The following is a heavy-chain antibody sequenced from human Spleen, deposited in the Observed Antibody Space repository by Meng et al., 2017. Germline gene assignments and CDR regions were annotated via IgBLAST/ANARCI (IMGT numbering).Heavy chain of an antibody. J-gene: IGHJ4*02. CDR2: INAGDGNT. CDR1: GYNFSNYS. V-gene: IGHV1-3*01. D-gene: IGHD1-26*01. Sequence: QVQLVQSGAEVKKPGASVKVSCKASGYNFSNYSIHWVRQAPGQRLEWMGWINAGDGNTKYSQKIQGRLTFTRDTSASTAYMELSSLRSEDTAVYYCARDPPDRGSPTLDSWGQGTLVTVSS. CDR3: ARDPPDRGSPTLDS.